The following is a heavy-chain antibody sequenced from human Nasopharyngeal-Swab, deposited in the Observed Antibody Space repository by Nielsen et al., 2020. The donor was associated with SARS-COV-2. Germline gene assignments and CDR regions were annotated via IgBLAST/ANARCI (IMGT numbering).Heavy chain of an antibody. V-gene: IGHV3-9*01. CDR1: GFPFDDYA. CDR2: ISWNSGSI. D-gene: IGHD3-22*01. CDR3: AKVGSGYDNDY. Sequence: GGSLRLSCAASGFPFDDYAMHWVRQAPGKGLEWVSGISWNSGSIGYADSVKGRFTISRDNAKNSLYLQMNSLRAKDTALYYCAKVGSGYDNDYWGQGTLVTVSS. J-gene: IGHJ4*02.